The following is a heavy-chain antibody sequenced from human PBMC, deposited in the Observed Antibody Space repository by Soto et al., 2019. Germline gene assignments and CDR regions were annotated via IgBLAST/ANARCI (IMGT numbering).Heavy chain of an antibody. D-gene: IGHD1-26*01. CDR2: IYYSGST. J-gene: IGHJ4*02. CDR3: ARRYGGNLDY. CDR1: GGSISSYY. V-gene: IGHV4-59*08. Sequence: SETLSLTCNVSGGSISSYYWSSIRQPPGKGLEWIGYIYYSGSTNYNPSLKSRVTISVDTSKNQFSLKLSSVTAADTAVYYCARRYGGNLDYWGQGTLVTVSS.